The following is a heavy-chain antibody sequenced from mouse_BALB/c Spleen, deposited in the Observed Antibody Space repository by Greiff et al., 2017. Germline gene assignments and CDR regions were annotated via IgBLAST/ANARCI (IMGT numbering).Heavy chain of an antibody. CDR3: AREGAYYRYAFAY. J-gene: IGHJ3*01. CDR2: ISYSGST. Sequence: EVKLQESGPGLVKPSQSLSLTCTVTGYSITSDYAWNWIRQFPGNKLEWMGYISYSGSTSYNPSLKSRISITRDTSKNQFFLQLNSVTTEDTATYYCAREGAYYRYAFAYWGQGTLVTVSA. V-gene: IGHV3-2*02. CDR1: GYSITSDYA. D-gene: IGHD2-14*01.